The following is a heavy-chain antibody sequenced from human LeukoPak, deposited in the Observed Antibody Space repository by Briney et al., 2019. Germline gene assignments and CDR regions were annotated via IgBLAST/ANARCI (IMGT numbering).Heavy chain of an antibody. CDR2: MNHDGSEK. CDR1: GFTFSSYE. J-gene: IGHJ4*02. CDR3: ARARITMVRGVPYFDY. D-gene: IGHD3-10*01. Sequence: GGSLRLSCAASGFTFSSYEMNWVRQTPGKGLEWVATMNHDGSEKYYVDSVKGRFTISRDNAKNSLYLQMNSLRAEDTAVYYCARARITMVRGVPYFDYWGQGTLVTVSS. V-gene: IGHV3-7*01.